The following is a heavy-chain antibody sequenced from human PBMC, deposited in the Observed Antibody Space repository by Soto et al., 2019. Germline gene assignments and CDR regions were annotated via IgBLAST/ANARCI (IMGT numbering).Heavy chain of an antibody. CDR3: ARTSSGTREGFDP. D-gene: IGHD1-7*01. Sequence: QVQLVQSGAEVKKPGASVRDSCKASGYSFTTYDINWVRQATGQGLEWMGWINPNNDNTGYAQKFQGRVTLTRTTSISTAYMELSSLRSDDTAVYYCARTSSGTREGFDPWGQGTLVTVSS. J-gene: IGHJ5*02. CDR2: INPNNDNT. CDR1: GYSFTTYD. V-gene: IGHV1-8*01.